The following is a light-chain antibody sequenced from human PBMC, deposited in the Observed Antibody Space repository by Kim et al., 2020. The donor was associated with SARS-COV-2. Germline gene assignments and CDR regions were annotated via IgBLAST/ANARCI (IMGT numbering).Light chain of an antibody. V-gene: IGLV1-44*01. J-gene: IGLJ1*01. CDR2: SSN. Sequence: GRGVTSSWSGGSSNIGSNTVKWYQQLRGTAPKRLIFSSNQRPSGVPYRFSGSKSGTSDSLAIGGLQSEDEADYYSAAWDDSLNGRVFGTGTKVTVL. CDR3: AAWDDSLNGRV. CDR1: SSNIGSNT.